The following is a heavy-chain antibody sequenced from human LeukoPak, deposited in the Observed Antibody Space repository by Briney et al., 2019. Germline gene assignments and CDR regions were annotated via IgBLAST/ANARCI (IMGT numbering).Heavy chain of an antibody. CDR1: GFAFSSFG. V-gene: IGHV3-30*02. Sequence: GGSLRLSCAASGFAFSSFGIHWVRQAPGKGLEWVAFIRYDGSNKYYADSVKGRFTISRDNSKNTLYLQMNSLRAEDTAVYYCAREDWASKSPHVDYWAREPWSPSPQ. D-gene: IGHD2-21*01. J-gene: IGHJ4*02. CDR3: AREDWASKSPHVDY. CDR2: IRYDGSNK.